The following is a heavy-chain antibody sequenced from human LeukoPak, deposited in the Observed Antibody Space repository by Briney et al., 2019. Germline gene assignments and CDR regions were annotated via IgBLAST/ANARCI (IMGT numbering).Heavy chain of an antibody. CDR1: GYTFSSYY. CDR2: INPNSGST. V-gene: IGHV1-2*02. Sequence: ASLKLSCNASGYTFSSYYMHWVRQAPGQGLEWIGWINPNSGSTNYAQKMQGRVTMTRDTSISTAYMELSRLRADDTAVYYCARDQMIVIVTAPGYIMAVWGQGTTVTVSS. J-gene: IGHJ6*02. D-gene: IGHD3-22*01. CDR3: ARDQMIVIVTAPGYIMAV.